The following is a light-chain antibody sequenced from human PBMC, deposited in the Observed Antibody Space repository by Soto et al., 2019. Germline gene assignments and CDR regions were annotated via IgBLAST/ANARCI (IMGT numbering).Light chain of an antibody. J-gene: IGKJ5*01. CDR2: GAS. CDR3: QQYGSSPIT. V-gene: IGKV3-15*01. Sequence: DIVMTQSPATLSVSPGERATLSCRASQSVSSGLSWYQQKPGQAPRLLIYGASTRATGIPARFSGSGSGTEFTLTISSLQSEDYAVYYCQQYGSSPITFGQGTRLEIK. CDR1: QSVSSG.